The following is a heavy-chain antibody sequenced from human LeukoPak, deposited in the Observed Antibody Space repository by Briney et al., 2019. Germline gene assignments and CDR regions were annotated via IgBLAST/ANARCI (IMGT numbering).Heavy chain of an antibody. J-gene: IGHJ6*02. CDR2: IYPGDSDT. V-gene: IGHV5-51*01. Sequence: GESLKISCKGSGYSFTSYWIGWVRQMPGKGLEWMGIIYPGDSDTRYSPSFQGQVTISADKSISTAYLQWSSLKASDTAMYYCARNANYDSWSGYHTRLGYYGMDVWGQGTTVTVSS. CDR3: ARNANYDSWSGYHTRLGYYGMDV. CDR1: GYSFTSYW. D-gene: IGHD3-3*01.